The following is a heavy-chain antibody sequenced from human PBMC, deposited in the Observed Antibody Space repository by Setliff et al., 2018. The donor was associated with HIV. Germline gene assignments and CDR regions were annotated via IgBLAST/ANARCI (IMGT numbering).Heavy chain of an antibody. CDR3: AGXXTGNLXXLAI. Sequence: GESLXXSCKGSGYSFTNXWXXWVRQMPGKGLEWMGIIYPGDSDAKYNPSFQGQVTISADKSISNAYLXWSNLXXXXTXXXYFAGXXTGNLXXLAIWGQGTMVTVSS. V-gene: IGHV5-51*01. CDR1: GYSFTNXW. D-gene: IGHD3-9*01. J-gene: IGHJ3*02. CDR2: IYPGDSDA.